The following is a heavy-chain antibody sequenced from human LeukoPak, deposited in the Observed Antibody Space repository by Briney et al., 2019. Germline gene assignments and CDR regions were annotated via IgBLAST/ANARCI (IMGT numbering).Heavy chain of an antibody. Sequence: PSETLSLTCAVYGGSFSGYYWSWIRQPPGKGLEWIGEINHSGSTNYNPSLKSRVTISVDTSKNQFSLKLSSVTAADTAVYYCARVAENWFDPWGQGTLVTVSS. V-gene: IGHV4-34*01. J-gene: IGHJ5*02. CDR2: INHSGST. CDR1: GGSFSGYY. CDR3: ARVAENWFDP.